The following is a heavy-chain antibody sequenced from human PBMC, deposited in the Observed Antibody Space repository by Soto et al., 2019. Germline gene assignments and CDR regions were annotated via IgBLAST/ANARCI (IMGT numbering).Heavy chain of an antibody. CDR2: INPSGSI. CDR3: ATFVGATTVTRGSPRDY. D-gene: IGHD4-4*01. Sequence: VQLQQWGAGLLKPSETLSLTCAVYGGSLGGSHWSWFRQPPGKGLEWIGEINPSGSINYNPSLKSRVTISVDTSKNQFSLNLSAVTAADTAVYYCATFVGATTVTRGSPRDYWGQGTLVTVSS. V-gene: IGHV4-34*01. CDR1: GGSLGGSH. J-gene: IGHJ4*02.